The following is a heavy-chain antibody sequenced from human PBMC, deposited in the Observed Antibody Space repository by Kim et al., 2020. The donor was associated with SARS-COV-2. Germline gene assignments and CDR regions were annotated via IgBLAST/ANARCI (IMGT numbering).Heavy chain of an antibody. J-gene: IGHJ4*02. CDR2: ISYDGSKT. CDR3: ATGYYYESSSYDY. D-gene: IGHD3-22*01. V-gene: IGHV3-30*03. CDR1: GFTFSTYG. Sequence: LSLTCAASGFTFSTYGMHWVRQAPGEGLEWVAVISYDGSKTYYADSVKGRFIISRDNSKNTLHLQMNSLRPEDTALYYCATGYYYESSSYDYWGQGT.